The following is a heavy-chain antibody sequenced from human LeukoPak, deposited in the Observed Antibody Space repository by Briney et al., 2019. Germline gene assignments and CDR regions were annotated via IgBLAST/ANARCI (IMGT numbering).Heavy chain of an antibody. D-gene: IGHD3-10*01. CDR1: GFTVSGNY. CDR2: IYTDGNT. CDR3: ASSGSGDNYHYYGMDV. Sequence: GGSLRLSCAVFGFTVSGNYTSWVRQAPRKGLEWVSAIYTDGNTHYADSVKGRFTISRDKSKNTLYLQMNSLRAEDTAVYYCASSGSGDNYHYYGMDVWGQGTTVTVSS. V-gene: IGHV3-53*01. J-gene: IGHJ6*02.